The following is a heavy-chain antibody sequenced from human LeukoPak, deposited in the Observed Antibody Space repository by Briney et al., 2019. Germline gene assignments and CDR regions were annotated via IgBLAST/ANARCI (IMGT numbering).Heavy chain of an antibody. Sequence: GGSLRLSCAASGFTFSTYAVNWVRQVPGKGLEWVSSIDYDSSHIYYAASVRGRFTISRDNARNSAYLQMNSLRVEDTAVYYCARDPLRYLRVGHYDYWGQGTLVAVSS. CDR3: ARDPLRYLRVGHYDY. D-gene: IGHD3-9*01. CDR1: GFTFSTYA. CDR2: IDYDSSHI. J-gene: IGHJ4*02. V-gene: IGHV3-21*01.